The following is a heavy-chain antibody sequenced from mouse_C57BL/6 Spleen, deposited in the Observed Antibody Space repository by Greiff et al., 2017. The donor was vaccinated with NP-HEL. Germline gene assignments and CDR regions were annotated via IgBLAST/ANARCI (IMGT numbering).Heavy chain of an antibody. CDR1: GFTFSSYS. J-gene: IGHJ1*03. CDR2: ISSGSSTI. Sequence: DVHLVESGEGLVKPGGSLKLSCAASGFTFSSYSMSWVRQTPEKRLEWVAYISSGSSTIYYADTVKGRFTISRDNAKNTLFLQMTSLRSEDTALYYCAYYDGSSYHGYFDVWGTGTTVTASS. V-gene: IGHV5-17*01. D-gene: IGHD1-1*01. CDR3: AYYDGSSYHGYFDV.